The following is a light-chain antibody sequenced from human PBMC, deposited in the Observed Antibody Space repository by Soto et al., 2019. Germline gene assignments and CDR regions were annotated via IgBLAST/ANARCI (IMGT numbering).Light chain of an antibody. Sequence: QSVLTQPPSVSAAPGQKVTISCSGSSSNIGNNYVSWYQQLPGTAPKLLIYDNNKRPSGIPDRFSGSKSGTSATLGITGLQTGDEADYYCGTWDGSLSAGWVFGGGTKLTVL. CDR3: GTWDGSLSAGWV. CDR1: SSNIGNNY. CDR2: DNN. J-gene: IGLJ3*02. V-gene: IGLV1-51*01.